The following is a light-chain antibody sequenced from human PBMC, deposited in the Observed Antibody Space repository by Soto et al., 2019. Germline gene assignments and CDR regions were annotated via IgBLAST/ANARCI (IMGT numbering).Light chain of an antibody. J-gene: IGLJ2*01. V-gene: IGLV2-14*01. CDR2: EVS. Sequence: QSVLTQPASVSGSPGQSITISCTGTSSDVDTYKYVSWYQQHPGKAPKLMIYEVSYRPSGVSDRFSGSKSGNTASLTISGLQVEDEADYYCCSYAGSTTRVQFGGGTKLTVL. CDR1: SSDVDTYKY. CDR3: CSYAGSTTRVQ.